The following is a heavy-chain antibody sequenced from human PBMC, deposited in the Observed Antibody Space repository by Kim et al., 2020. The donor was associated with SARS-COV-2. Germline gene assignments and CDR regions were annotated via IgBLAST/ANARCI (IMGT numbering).Heavy chain of an antibody. D-gene: IGHD6-19*01. CDR2: IYHSGST. CDR3: RTKQWLVRSPYYYYYGM. Sequence: SETLSLTCTVSGYSISSGYYWGWIRQPPGKGLEWIGSIYHSGSTYYNPSLKSRVTISVDTSKNQFSLKLSSVTAADTAVYYCRTKQWLVRSPYYYYYGM. J-gene: IGHJ6*01. CDR1: GYSISSGYY. V-gene: IGHV4-38-2*02.